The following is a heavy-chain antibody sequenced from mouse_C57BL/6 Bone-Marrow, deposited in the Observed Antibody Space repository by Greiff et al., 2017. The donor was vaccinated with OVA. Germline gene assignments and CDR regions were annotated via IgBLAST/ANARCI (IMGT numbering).Heavy chain of an antibody. Sequence: EVQLVESGEGLVKPGGSLKLSCAASGFTFSSYAMSWVRQTPEKRLEWVAYISSGGDYIYYAATVKGRFTIYRDNARNTLYLQMSSLKSEDTAMYYCTRDNGDYYGSSSWFAYWGQGTLVTVSA. CDR3: TRDNGDYYGSSSWFAY. J-gene: IGHJ3*01. CDR2: ISSGGDYI. D-gene: IGHD1-1*01. CDR1: GFTFSSYA. V-gene: IGHV5-9-1*02.